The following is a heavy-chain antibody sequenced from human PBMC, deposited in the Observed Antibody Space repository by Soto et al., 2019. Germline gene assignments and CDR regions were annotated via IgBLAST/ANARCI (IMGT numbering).Heavy chain of an antibody. Sequence: GGSLRLSCAASGFTFNNYGMHWVRQAPGKGLEWVAVIWNDGNGYYYANSVKGRFTISRDNSKNTLYLQMNSLRAEDTAVYYCARDLGSIVVVVAANDAFDIWGQGTMVTVSS. CDR1: GFTFNNYG. V-gene: IGHV3-33*01. D-gene: IGHD2-15*01. J-gene: IGHJ3*02. CDR2: IWNDGNGY. CDR3: ARDLGSIVVVVAANDAFDI.